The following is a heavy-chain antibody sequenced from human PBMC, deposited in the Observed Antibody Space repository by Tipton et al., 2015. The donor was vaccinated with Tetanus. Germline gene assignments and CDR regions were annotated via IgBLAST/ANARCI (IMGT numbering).Heavy chain of an antibody. Sequence: LRLSCDVSGGSVSSGGFSWNWIRQPPGKGLEWIGYSYASGSTYYNPSLKSRVTISVDTSQKQISLKVNSVTAADTAVYYCARDRGVRGGYYYYHGMDVWGQGTTVTVSS. CDR3: ARDRGVRGGYYYYHGMDV. CDR2: SYASGST. V-gene: IGHV4-30-2*01. CDR1: GGSVSSGGFS. J-gene: IGHJ6*02. D-gene: IGHD3-10*01.